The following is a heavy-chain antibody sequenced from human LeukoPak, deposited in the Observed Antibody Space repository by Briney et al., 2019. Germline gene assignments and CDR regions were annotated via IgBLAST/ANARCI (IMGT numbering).Heavy chain of an antibody. Sequence: TSQTLSLTCTVSGGSISSGGYYWSWIRQHPGKGLEWIGYIYYSGSTYYNPSLKSRVTISVDTSKNQFSLKLSSVTAADTAVYYCATSQQRPERYSSSSRPPGSFDYWGQGTLVTVSS. CDR2: IYYSGST. D-gene: IGHD6-6*01. J-gene: IGHJ4*02. V-gene: IGHV4-31*03. CDR3: ATSQQRPERYSSSSRPPGSFDY. CDR1: GGSISSGGYY.